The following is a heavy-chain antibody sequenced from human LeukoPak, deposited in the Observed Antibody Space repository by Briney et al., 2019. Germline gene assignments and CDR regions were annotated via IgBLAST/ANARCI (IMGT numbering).Heavy chain of an antibody. V-gene: IGHV3-74*01. J-gene: IGHJ1*01. CDR3: LYGGYFQH. CDR1: GFTFSSYW. Sequence: GGSLRLSCAASGFTFSSYWMHWVRHVPNQGLMWVSRINSDETISEYADSVNGRFTISRDNAKNTLYLQMNSLRAEDTAVYFCLYGGYFQHWGQGTLVTVSS. CDR2: INSDETIS. D-gene: IGHD3-16*01.